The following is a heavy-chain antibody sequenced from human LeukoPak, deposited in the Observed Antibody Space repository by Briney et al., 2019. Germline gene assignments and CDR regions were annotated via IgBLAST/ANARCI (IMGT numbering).Heavy chain of an antibody. D-gene: IGHD3-10*01. V-gene: IGHV4-39*01. CDR2: IYYSGST. J-gene: IGHJ2*01. CDR3: ARPVGRRAYWYFDL. Sequence: SETLSLTCTVSGGSISSSSYYWGWIRQPPGKGLEWIGSIYYSGSTYYNPSLKSRVTISVDTSKNQFSLKLSSVTAADTAVYYCARPVGRRAYWYFDLWGRGALVTVSS. CDR1: GGSISSSSYY.